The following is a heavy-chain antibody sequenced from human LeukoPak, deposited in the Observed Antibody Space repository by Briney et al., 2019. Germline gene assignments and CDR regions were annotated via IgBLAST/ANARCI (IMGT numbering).Heavy chain of an antibody. V-gene: IGHV4-34*01. J-gene: IGHJ4*02. CDR3: ARQHGTRRTIFGVVILSYYFDY. CDR1: GGSISSYY. Sequence: SETLSLTCTVSGGSISSYYWSWIRQPPGKGLEWIGEINHSGSTNYNPSLKSRVTISVDTSKNQFSLKLSSVTAADTAVYYCARQHGTRRTIFGVVILSYYFDYWGQGTLVTVSS. D-gene: IGHD3-3*01. CDR2: INHSGST.